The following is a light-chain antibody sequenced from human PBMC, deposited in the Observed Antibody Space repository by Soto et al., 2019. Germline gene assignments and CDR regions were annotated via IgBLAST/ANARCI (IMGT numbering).Light chain of an antibody. CDR2: EGS. V-gene: IGLV2-14*02. CDR3: SSYASSTTPYV. J-gene: IGLJ1*01. Sequence: QSALTQPASVSGSPGQSITISCTGTSSDVGGYNLVSWYQQHPGKAPKLMIYEGSKRPSGVSNRFSGSKSGNTASLTISGLQAEDEADYYCSSYASSTTPYVFGTGTKVTVL. CDR1: SSDVGGYNL.